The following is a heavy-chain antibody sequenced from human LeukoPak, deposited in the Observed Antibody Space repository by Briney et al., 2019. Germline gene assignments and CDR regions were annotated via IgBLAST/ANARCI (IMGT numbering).Heavy chain of an antibody. CDR3: ARDRGGHRGYYFDY. CDR2: ISYDGSNK. D-gene: IGHD3-10*01. V-gene: IGHV3-30-3*01. Sequence: GGSLRLSCAASGFTFSSYAMHWVRQAPGKGLEWVAVISYDGSNKYYADSVKGRFTISRDNSKNTLYLQMNSLRAVDTAVYYCARDRGGHRGYYFDYWGQGTLVTVSS. J-gene: IGHJ4*02. CDR1: GFTFSSYA.